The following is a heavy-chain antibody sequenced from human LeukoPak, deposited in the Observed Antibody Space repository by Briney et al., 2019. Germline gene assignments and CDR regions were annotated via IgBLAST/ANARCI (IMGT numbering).Heavy chain of an antibody. CDR2: IYHSGST. D-gene: IGHD3-3*01. Sequence: PSETLSLTCAVSGYSISSGYYWGWIRQPPGKGLEWIGSIYHSGSTYYNPSLKSRGTISVDTSKNQFSLKLSSVTAADTAVYYCARGIDYDFWSGYSLYYFDYWGQGTLVTVSS. CDR1: GYSISSGYY. V-gene: IGHV4-38-2*01. CDR3: ARGIDYDFWSGYSLYYFDY. J-gene: IGHJ4*02.